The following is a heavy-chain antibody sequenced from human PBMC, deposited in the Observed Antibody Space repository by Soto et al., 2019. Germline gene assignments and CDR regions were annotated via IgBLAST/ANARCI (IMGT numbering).Heavy chain of an antibody. Sequence: QAQLVQSGAGVRKPGASVKVSCKASGYTFTTYDINWVRQAPGQGLEWLGWMDPNSGSTGYAQNFPGRITMTRNISRNTAHMELSSLQSEDTAVYYCARERKFDFWRKGLDVWGQGTTVTVSS. CDR3: ARERKFDFWRKGLDV. J-gene: IGHJ6*02. D-gene: IGHD3-3*01. CDR1: GYTFTTYD. CDR2: MDPNSGST. V-gene: IGHV1-8*01.